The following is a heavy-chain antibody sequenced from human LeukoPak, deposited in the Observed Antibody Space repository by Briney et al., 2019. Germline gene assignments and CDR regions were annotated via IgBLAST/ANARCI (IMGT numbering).Heavy chain of an antibody. CDR2: ISYDGSNK. CDR1: GFTFSSYG. D-gene: IGHD2/OR15-2a*01. J-gene: IGHJ4*02. CDR3: ARAALEYPSEVDY. Sequence: GGSLRLSCAASGFTFSSYGMHWVRQAPGKGLEWVAVISYDGSNKYYADSVKGRFTISRDNSKNTLYLQMNSLRAEDTAVYYCARAALEYPSEVDYWGQGTLVTVSS. V-gene: IGHV3-30*03.